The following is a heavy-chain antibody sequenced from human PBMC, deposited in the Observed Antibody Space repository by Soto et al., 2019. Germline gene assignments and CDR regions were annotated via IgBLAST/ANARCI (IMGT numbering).Heavy chain of an antibody. D-gene: IGHD3-9*01. CDR2: INPSGGST. V-gene: IGHV1-46*01. J-gene: IGHJ4*02. Sequence: ASVKVSCKASGYTFTSYYMHWVRQAPGQGLEWMGIINPSGGSTSYAQKFQGRVTMTRDTSTSTVYMELSSLRSEDTAVYYCARGDYDILTGYYISPRFDYWGQGTLVTVSS. CDR1: GYTFTSYY. CDR3: ARGDYDILTGYYISPRFDY.